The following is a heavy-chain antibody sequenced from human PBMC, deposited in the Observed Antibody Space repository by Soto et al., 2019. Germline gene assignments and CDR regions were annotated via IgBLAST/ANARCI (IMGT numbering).Heavy chain of an antibody. J-gene: IGHJ5*02. CDR3: ARGLTYSRDWFRNWFDP. CDR1: GYSFTSHY. V-gene: IGHV1-46*01. D-gene: IGHD3-9*01. CDR2: IYPGGVNI. Sequence: GASVKVSCKAIGYSFTSHYMHWVRQAPGQGLEWMGTIYPGGVNIGYAQKFKGRLTITKDTSKNQVVLTMTNMDPVDTATYYCARGLTYSRDWFRNWFDPWGQGTLVTVSS.